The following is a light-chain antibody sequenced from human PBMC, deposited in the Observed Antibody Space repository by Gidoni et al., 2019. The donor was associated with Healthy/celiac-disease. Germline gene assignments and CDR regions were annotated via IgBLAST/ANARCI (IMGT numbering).Light chain of an antibody. CDR1: SSDVGGYNY. CDR2: DVS. J-gene: IGLJ2*01. CDR3: SSYTSSSFVV. V-gene: IGLV2-14*01. Sequence: HSALTQPASVSRSPVHSRTISCTGTSSDVGGYNYVSWYQQHPGKAPKLMIYDVSNRPSGVSNRFSGSKSGNTASLTISGLQAEDEADYYCSSYTSSSFVVFGGGTKLTV.